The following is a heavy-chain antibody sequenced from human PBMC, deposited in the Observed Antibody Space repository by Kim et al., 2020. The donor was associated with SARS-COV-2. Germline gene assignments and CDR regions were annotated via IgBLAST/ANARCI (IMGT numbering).Heavy chain of an antibody. D-gene: IGHD3-16*01. CDR2: ITKSSTTI. Sequence: GGSLRLSCATSGFTFSAYDMNWVCQAPGKGLEWLSFITKSSTTIYYADSVEGRFTISRDNAKNSLFLQMNSLRDEDTALYYCVRDRMGGAFDMWGQGTM. CDR1: GFTFSAYD. V-gene: IGHV3-48*02. CDR3: VRDRMGGAFDM. J-gene: IGHJ3*02.